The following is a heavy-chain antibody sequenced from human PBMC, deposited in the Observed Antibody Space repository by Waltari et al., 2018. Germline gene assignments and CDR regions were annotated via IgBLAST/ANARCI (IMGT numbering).Heavy chain of an antibody. CDR3: ARGLTMVQGVMMD. J-gene: IGHJ4*02. CDR2: IYYSGST. CDR1: GGSISSSSYY. D-gene: IGHD3-10*01. Sequence: QLQLQESGPGLVKPSETLSLTCTVSGGSISSSSYYWGWIRQPPGKGLEWIGSIYYSGSTYYNPSLKSRVTISVDTSKNQFSLKLSSVTAADTAVYYCARGLTMVQGVMMDWGQGTLVTVSS. V-gene: IGHV4-39*07.